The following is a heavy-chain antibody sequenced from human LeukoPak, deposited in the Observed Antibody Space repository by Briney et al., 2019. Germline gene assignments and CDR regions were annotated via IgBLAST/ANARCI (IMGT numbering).Heavy chain of an antibody. CDR3: AKLGGSHSYYYYGMDV. CDR1: GFTVSSNY. J-gene: IGHJ6*02. Sequence: PGGSLRLSCAASGFTVSSNYMSWVRQAPGKGLEWVSAISGSGGSTYYADSVKGRFTISRDNSKNTLYLQMNSLRAEDTAVYYCAKLGGSHSYYYYGMDVWGQGTTVTVSS. V-gene: IGHV3-23*01. D-gene: IGHD1-26*01. CDR2: ISGSGGST.